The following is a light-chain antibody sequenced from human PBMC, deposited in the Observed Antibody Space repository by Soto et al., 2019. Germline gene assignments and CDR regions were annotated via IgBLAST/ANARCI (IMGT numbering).Light chain of an antibody. Sequence: EIVMTQSPATLSVSPGERATLSCRASQSVSSNLAWYQQKPGQSPRLLINGASTRATGIPARFSGSGSGTEFTLTISSLQSEDFAVYYYQQYNNWPPTFGQGTKVELK. J-gene: IGKJ1*01. CDR1: QSVSSN. V-gene: IGKV3-15*01. CDR3: QQYNNWPPT. CDR2: GAS.